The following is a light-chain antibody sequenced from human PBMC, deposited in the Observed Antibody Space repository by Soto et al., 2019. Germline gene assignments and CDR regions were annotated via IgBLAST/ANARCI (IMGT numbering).Light chain of an antibody. V-gene: IGKV1-9*01. Sequence: IQLTQSPSSLSASVGDSVTVSCRCSDDITNYLAWSQQKVGKAPRLLIYDASTFHSGVPSRLSGSRSGTTCIIPISSLQEDDVATYYCHQHNSYSQALGQGTKVDI. CDR3: HQHNSYSQA. CDR2: DAS. CDR1: DDITNY. J-gene: IGKJ1*01.